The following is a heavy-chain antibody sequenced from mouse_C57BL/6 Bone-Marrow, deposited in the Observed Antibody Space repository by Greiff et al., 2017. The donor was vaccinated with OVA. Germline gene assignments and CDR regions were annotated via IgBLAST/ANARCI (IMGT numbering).Heavy chain of an antibody. Sequence: VQLQESGAELARPGASVKLSCKASGYTFTSYGISWVKQRTGQGLEWIGEIYPRSGNTYYNEKFKGKATLTADKSSSTAYMELRSLTSEDSAVYFCARWLRHYFDVWGTGTTVTVSS. V-gene: IGHV1-81*01. CDR1: GYTFTSYG. CDR2: IYPRSGNT. CDR3: ARWLRHYFDV. D-gene: IGHD1-2*01. J-gene: IGHJ1*03.